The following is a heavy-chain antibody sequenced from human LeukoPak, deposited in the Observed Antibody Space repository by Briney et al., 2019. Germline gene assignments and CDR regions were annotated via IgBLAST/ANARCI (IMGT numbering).Heavy chain of an antibody. D-gene: IGHD3-10*01. CDR1: RGTFSSYA. V-gene: IGHV1-69*01. Sequence: SVKVSCNASRGTFSSYAISWVRQAPGQGLEWMGGIIPIFGTANYAQKFQGRVTITADESTSTAYMELSSLRSEDTAVYYCAILTNRNYGDYWGQGTLVTVSS. CDR3: AILTNRNYGDY. CDR2: IIPIFGTA. J-gene: IGHJ4*02.